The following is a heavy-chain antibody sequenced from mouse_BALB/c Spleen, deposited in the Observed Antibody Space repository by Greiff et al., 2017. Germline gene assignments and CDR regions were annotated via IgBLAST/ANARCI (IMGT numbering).Heavy chain of an antibody. D-gene: IGHD4-1*01. CDR2: ISYSGST. CDR3: ARELGYYFDY. Sequence: VQLKESGPGLVKPSQSLSLTCTVTGYSITSDYAWNWIRQFPGNKLEWMGYISYSGSTSYNPSLKSRISITRDTSKNQFFLQLNSVTTEDTATYYCARELGYYFDYWGQGTTLTVSS. CDR1: GYSITSDYA. J-gene: IGHJ2*01. V-gene: IGHV3-2*02.